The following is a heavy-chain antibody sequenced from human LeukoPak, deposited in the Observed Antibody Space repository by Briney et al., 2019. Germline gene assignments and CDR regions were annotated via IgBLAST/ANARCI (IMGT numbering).Heavy chain of an antibody. CDR1: GFTFSNAW. CDR3: TTAPYYDILTGLDY. D-gene: IGHD3-9*01. V-gene: IGHV3-15*01. J-gene: IGHJ4*02. Sequence: PGGSLRLSCAASGFTFSNAWMSWVRQAPGKGLEWVGRIKSKTDGGTTDYAAPVKGRFTISRDDSKNTLYLQMNSLKTEDTAVYYCTTAPYYDILTGLDYWSQGTLVTVSS. CDR2: IKSKTDGGTT.